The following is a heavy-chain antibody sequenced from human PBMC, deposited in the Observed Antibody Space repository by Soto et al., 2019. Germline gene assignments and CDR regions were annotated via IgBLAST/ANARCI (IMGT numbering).Heavy chain of an antibody. V-gene: IGHV3-23*01. J-gene: IGHJ4*02. CDR1: GFSIGSSA. CDR2: IGGNGVTT. D-gene: IGHD2-15*01. Sequence: EVQLLESGGGLVQPGGSLRLSCAASGFSIGSSAWSWVRQAPGKGLDWVSTIGGNGVTTFYADSAKGRFTISRDISRNPVFLQMSSLRAEDTALYYCAKSSRYCSGGGCFYYFDYWGQGTLVTVSS. CDR3: AKSSRYCSGGGCFYYFDY.